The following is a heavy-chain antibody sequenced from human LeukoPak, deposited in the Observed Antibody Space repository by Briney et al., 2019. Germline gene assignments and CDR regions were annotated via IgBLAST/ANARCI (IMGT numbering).Heavy chain of an antibody. V-gene: IGHV4-59*01. CDR1: GGSISSYY. Sequence: PSETLSLTCTVSGGSISSYYWSWIRQPPGKGLEWIGYIYYSGSTNYNPSLKSRVTISVDTSKNQFSLKLSSGTAADTAVYYCARDYEAYEQVPGIAAASNYYYYMDVWGKGTTVTVSS. CDR2: IYYSGST. J-gene: IGHJ6*03. CDR3: ARDYEAYEQVPGIAAASNYYYYMDV. D-gene: IGHD6-13*01.